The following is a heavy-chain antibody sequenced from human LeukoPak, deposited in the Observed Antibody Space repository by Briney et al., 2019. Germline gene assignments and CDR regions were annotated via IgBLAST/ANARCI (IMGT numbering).Heavy chain of an antibody. J-gene: IGHJ4*02. CDR1: GFTFHDYA. Sequence: GSLRLSCAASGFTFHDYAMYWVRQAPGKGPEWVSLISGDSGSTDYADFVKGRFTISRDNSQNSVFLQMNSLTSEDTAVYFCAKDRGSGWYYFHYWGQGTLVTVSS. CDR3: AKDRGSGWYYFHY. CDR2: ISGDSGST. D-gene: IGHD6-19*01. V-gene: IGHV3-43*02.